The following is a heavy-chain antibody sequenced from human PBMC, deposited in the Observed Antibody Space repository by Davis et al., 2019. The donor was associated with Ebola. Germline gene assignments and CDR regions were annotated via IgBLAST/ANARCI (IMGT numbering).Heavy chain of an antibody. J-gene: IGHJ6*04. Sequence: PGGSLRLSCAASGFTFSSYWMSWVRQAPGKGLEWVSSISSSSSYIYYADSVKGRFTISRDNAKNSLYLQMNSLRAEDTAVYYCARDPEGPLDVWGKGTTVTVSS. CDR3: ARDPEGPLDV. CDR2: ISSSSSYI. V-gene: IGHV3-21*01. CDR1: GFTFSSYW.